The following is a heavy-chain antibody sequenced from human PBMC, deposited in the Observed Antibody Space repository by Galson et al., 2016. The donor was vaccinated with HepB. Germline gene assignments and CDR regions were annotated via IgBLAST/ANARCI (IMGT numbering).Heavy chain of an antibody. CDR1: GFTFRDYY. V-gene: IGHV3-11*06. CDR3: ARGQEWDLLLHY. J-gene: IGHJ4*02. Sequence: SLRLSCAGSGFTFRDYYISWIRQAPGKGLEWVSYISGSSTYINYADSVKGRFTISRDNVKNLVWLHMNSLRAEDTAVYYCARGQEWDLLLHYWGQGTQVTVSS. D-gene: IGHD1-26*01. CDR2: ISGSSTYI.